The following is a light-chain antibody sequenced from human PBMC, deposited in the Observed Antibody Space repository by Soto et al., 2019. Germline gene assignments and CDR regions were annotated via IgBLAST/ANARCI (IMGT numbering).Light chain of an antibody. Sequence: QSVLTQPASMSWSLGQSITISCTGTSSDVGGYKYVSWYQHHPGKAPKXLXXEVSNRPAGVSNRFSGSKSGNTASLNISGLQAEDEADYYCRSYTLTSSLYVFATGSKVAVL. CDR2: EVS. J-gene: IGLJ1*01. CDR1: SSDVGGYKY. V-gene: IGLV2-14*01. CDR3: RSYTLTSSLYV.